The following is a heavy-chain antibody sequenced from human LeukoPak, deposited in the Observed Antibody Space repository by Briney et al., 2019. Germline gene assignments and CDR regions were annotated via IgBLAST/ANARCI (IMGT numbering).Heavy chain of an antibody. Sequence: SETLSLTCTVSGGSISSYYWSWIRQPPWKGLEWIGYIYYSGSTNYNPSLKSRVTISVDTSKNQFSLKLSSVTAADTAVYYCATTPQAYSSSWYFWFDPWGQGTLVTVSS. D-gene: IGHD6-13*01. CDR1: GGSISSYY. J-gene: IGHJ5*02. CDR3: ATTPQAYSSSWYFWFDP. V-gene: IGHV4-59*08. CDR2: IYYSGST.